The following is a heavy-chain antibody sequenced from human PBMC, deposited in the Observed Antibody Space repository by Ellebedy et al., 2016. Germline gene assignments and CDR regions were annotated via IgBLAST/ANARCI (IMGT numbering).Heavy chain of an antibody. CDR2: IYHSGNT. J-gene: IGHJ4*02. V-gene: IGHV4-38-2*02. Sequence: SETLSLTCTVSGYSISSGYFWGYIRQPPGKGLEWIGSIYHSGNTYYNPSLKSRVTISVDTSKNQFSLKLSSVTAADTAVYYCAREEFTMVRGVIIPWGQGTLVTVSS. CDR1: GYSISSGYF. D-gene: IGHD3-10*01. CDR3: AREEFTMVRGVIIP.